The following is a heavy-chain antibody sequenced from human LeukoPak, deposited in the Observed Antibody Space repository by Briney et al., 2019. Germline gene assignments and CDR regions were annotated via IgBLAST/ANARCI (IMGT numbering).Heavy chain of an antibody. D-gene: IGHD3-16*01. V-gene: IGHV5-51*01. CDR2: FYPGDSEA. CDR3: ARLMSTYSDN. Sequence: GESLKISCKGSGYSFTSYWIGWVRQMPGKGLEWMGIFYPGDSEANYSPSFQGQVTFSVDTSIGTAYLQWSSLKASDTAMYYCARLMSTYSDNWGQGTLVTVSS. J-gene: IGHJ4*02. CDR1: GYSFTSYW.